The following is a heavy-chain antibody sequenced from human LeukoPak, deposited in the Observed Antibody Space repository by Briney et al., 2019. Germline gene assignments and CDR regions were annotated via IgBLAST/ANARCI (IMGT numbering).Heavy chain of an antibody. Sequence: GRSLRLSCAVSGFPFSSYGMHWGRQAPGKGLEWLTIIWNDGSKKYYADSVKGRFTISRGNSKSTLFLQMDSLRVEDTAVYFCARAGGRTVLDAFDIWGQGTLVTVSS. V-gene: IGHV3-33*01. CDR2: IWNDGSKK. CDR1: GFPFSSYG. CDR3: ARAGGRTVLDAFDI. D-gene: IGHD3-16*01. J-gene: IGHJ4*02.